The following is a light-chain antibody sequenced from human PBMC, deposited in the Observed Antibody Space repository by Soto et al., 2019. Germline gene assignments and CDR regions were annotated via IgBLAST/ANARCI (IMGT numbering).Light chain of an antibody. V-gene: IGLV2-14*03. CDR3: SSYTSSSTEV. CDR1: SSDVGGYNY. CDR2: DVN. Sequence: QSVLTQPASVSGSPGQSITISCTGTSSDVGGYNYVSWYQHHPGKAPKLLIYDVNSRPSGVSDRFSGSKSGNTASLTISGFQAEDEADYYCSSYTSSSTEVFGTGTKVT. J-gene: IGLJ1*01.